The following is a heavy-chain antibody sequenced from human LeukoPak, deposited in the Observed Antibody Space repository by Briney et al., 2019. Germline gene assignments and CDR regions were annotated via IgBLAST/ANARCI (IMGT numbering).Heavy chain of an antibody. CDR2: IYSSGST. CDR1: GGSISSGSYY. CDR3: ARGGGAAPFDY. Sequence: PSETLSLTCTVSGGSISSGSYYWSWIRQPAGKGLEWIGRIYSSGSTNYNPSLKSRVAISGDTFKNQSSLRLGSVTAADTAVYYCARGGGAAPFDYWGLGTQVTVSS. D-gene: IGHD5-12*01. J-gene: IGHJ4*02. V-gene: IGHV4-61*02.